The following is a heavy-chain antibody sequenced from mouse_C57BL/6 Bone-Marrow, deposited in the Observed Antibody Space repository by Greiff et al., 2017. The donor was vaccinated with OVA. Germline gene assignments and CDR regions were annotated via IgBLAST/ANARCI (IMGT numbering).Heavy chain of an antibody. CDR2: IWSGGST. Sequence: VQLQQSGPGLVQPSQSLSITCTVSGFSLTSYGVHWVRQSPGKGLEWLGVIWSGGSTDYNAAFISRLSISKDNSKSQVFFKMNSLQADDTTIYYCARKSNYYGSSYDCDYWGQGITLTVSS. D-gene: IGHD1-1*01. J-gene: IGHJ2*01. CDR3: ARKSNYYGSSYDCDY. V-gene: IGHV2-2*01. CDR1: GFSLTSYG.